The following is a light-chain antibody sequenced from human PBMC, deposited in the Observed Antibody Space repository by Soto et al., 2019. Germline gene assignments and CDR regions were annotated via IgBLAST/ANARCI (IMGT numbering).Light chain of an antibody. CDR1: QSVSSSS. Sequence: EIVLTQFSDTLSLSPGERATLSCRASQSVSSSSLAWYQQKRGQAPRLLIHGASSRATGIPDRFSGSGSGTDFTLTISRLEPEDFAVYYCQQYGSSPRTFGQGTKVEV. CDR3: QQYGSSPRT. V-gene: IGKV3-20*01. CDR2: GAS. J-gene: IGKJ1*01.